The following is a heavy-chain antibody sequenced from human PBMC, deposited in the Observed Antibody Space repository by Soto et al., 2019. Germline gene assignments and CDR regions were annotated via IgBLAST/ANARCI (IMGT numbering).Heavy chain of an antibody. CDR3: ARSTGGYSYRFGWFDP. Sequence: PSETLSLTCTVSGGSISTNTYYWGWIRQPPGKGLEWIGSIDYRGSTYYNPSLKSRLTISGDTSKNQFSLEVSSVTAADTAVYYCARSTGGYSYRFGWFDPCGQGTLVTVSS. CDR2: IDYRGST. V-gene: IGHV4-39*01. CDR1: GGSISTNTYY. J-gene: IGHJ5*02. D-gene: IGHD5-18*01.